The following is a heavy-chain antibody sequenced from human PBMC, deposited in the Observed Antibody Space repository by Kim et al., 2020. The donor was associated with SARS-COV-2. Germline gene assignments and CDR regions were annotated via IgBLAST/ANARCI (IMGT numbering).Heavy chain of an antibody. CDR3: ARLRDSSGYYYFDY. J-gene: IGHJ4*02. CDR1: GGSISSYY. V-gene: IGHV4-59*13. CDR2: IYYSGST. Sequence: SETLSLTCTVSGGSISSYYWSWIRQPPGKGLEWIGYIYYSGSTNYNPSLKSRVTISVDTSKNQFSLKLSSVTAADTAVYYCARLRDSSGYYYFDYWGQGTLVTVSS. D-gene: IGHD3-22*01.